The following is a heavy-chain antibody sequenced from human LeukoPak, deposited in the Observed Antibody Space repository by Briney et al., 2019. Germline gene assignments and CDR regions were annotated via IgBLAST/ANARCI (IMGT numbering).Heavy chain of an antibody. Sequence: GGSLRLSCAASGFTFSSYAMSWVRQAPGKGLEWVSAISGSGGSTYYADSVKGRFTISRDNSKNTLYLQMNSLRAEDTAVYYCAKLQDLAADGTSPFDPWGQGTLVTVSS. CDR2: ISGSGGST. V-gene: IGHV3-23*01. D-gene: IGHD6-13*01. CDR1: GFTFSSYA. J-gene: IGHJ5*02. CDR3: AKLQDLAADGTSPFDP.